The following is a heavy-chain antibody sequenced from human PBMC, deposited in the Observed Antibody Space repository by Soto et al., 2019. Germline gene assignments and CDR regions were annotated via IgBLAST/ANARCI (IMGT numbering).Heavy chain of an antibody. CDR3: ARQSTLVIYGMDV. CDR1: GASINSSLYY. V-gene: IGHV4-39*01. D-gene: IGHD3-9*01. CDR2: FSYSGST. Sequence: QLQLQESGPGLGKPSETLSLTCTVSGASINSSLYYWDWIRQSPGKRLEWIGSFSYSGSTYYNPSLKSRVTISVDTSKNQFSLKLISVTAADTAVYYCARQSTLVIYGMDVWGQGTTVIVSS. J-gene: IGHJ6*02.